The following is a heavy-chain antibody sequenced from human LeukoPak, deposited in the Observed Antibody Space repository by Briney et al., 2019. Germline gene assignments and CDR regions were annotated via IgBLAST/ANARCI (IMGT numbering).Heavy chain of an antibody. Sequence: ASVKVSCKASGYTFSSYYMHWVRQAPGQGPEWMGIINPSGGSTSYAQKFQGRVTMTEDTSTDTAYMELSSLRSEDTAVYYCATYPALDPTPTWGQGTLVTVSS. CDR2: INPSGGST. J-gene: IGHJ5*02. D-gene: IGHD3/OR15-3a*01. CDR1: GYTFSSYY. V-gene: IGHV1-46*01. CDR3: ATYPALDPTPT.